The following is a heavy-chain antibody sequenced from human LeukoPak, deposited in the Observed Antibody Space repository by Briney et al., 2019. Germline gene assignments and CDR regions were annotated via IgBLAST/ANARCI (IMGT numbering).Heavy chain of an antibody. V-gene: IGHV4-59*01. CDR3: ARLWFGDDAFDI. Sequence: SETLSLTCTVSGGSISSYYWSWIRQPPGKGLEWIGYIYYSGSTNYNPSLKSRVTISVDTSKNQFSLKLSSVTAADTAVYYCARLWFGDDAFDIWGQGTMVTVSS. J-gene: IGHJ3*02. D-gene: IGHD3-10*01. CDR2: IYYSGST. CDR1: GGSISSYY.